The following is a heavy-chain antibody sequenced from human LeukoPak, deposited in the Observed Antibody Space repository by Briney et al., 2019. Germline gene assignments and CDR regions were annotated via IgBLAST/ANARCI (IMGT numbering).Heavy chain of an antibody. CDR1: GFTFSSYA. J-gene: IGHJ4*02. D-gene: IGHD3-16*01. V-gene: IGHV3-30-3*01. CDR2: ISYDGSNK. Sequence: GGSLRLSCAASGFTFSSYAMHWVRQAPGKGLEWVAVISYDGSNKYYADSVKGRFTISRDNSKNTLYLQMNSLRAEDTAVYYCARAEVITNYFDYWGQGTLVTVSS. CDR3: ARAEVITNYFDY.